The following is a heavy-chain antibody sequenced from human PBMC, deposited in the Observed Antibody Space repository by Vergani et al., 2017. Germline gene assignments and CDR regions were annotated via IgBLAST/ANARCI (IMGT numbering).Heavy chain of an antibody. Sequence: QLQLQESGPGLVKPSETLSLTCTVSGGSISSSSYYWGWIRQPPGKGLEWIGRIYYSGSTYYNPSLKSRVTISVDTSKNQFSLKLSSVTAADTAVYYCARGKGIDYDFWSGYRYTYFDYWGQGTLVTVSS. J-gene: IGHJ4*02. D-gene: IGHD3-3*01. V-gene: IGHV4-39*07. CDR3: ARGKGIDYDFWSGYRYTYFDY. CDR2: IYYSGST. CDR1: GGSISSSSYY.